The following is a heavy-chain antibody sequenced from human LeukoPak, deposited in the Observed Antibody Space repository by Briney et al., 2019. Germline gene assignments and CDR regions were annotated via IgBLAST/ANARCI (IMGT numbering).Heavy chain of an antibody. Sequence: SETLSLTCTVSGGSISSYYWSWIRQPPGKGLEWIGYIYYSGSTNYNPSLKSRVTISVDTSKNQFSLKLSSVTAADTAVYYCARERSGWCVTRYFDLWGRGTLVTVSS. CDR2: IYYSGST. V-gene: IGHV4-59*12. D-gene: IGHD6-19*01. J-gene: IGHJ2*01. CDR1: GGSISSYY. CDR3: ARERSGWCVTRYFDL.